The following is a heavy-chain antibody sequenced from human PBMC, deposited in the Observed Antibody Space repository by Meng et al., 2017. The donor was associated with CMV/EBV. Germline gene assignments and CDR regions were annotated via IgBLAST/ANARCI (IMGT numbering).Heavy chain of an antibody. J-gene: IGHJ4*02. D-gene: IGHD3-3*01. CDR1: GGSVSSGSYY. CDR2: IYYSGST. CDR3: ARDGHYDFWSGYLRY. V-gene: IGHV4-61*01. Sequence: GSLRLSCTVSGGSVSSGSYYWSWIRQPPGKGLEWIGYIYYSGSTNYNPSLKSRVTISLDTSKNQFSLKPSSVTAADTAVYYCARDGHYDFWSGYLRYWGQGTLVTVSS.